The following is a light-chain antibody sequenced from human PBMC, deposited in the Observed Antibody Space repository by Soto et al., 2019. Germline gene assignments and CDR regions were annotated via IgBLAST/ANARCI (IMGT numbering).Light chain of an antibody. V-gene: IGLV1-47*01. CDR3: EAWDDSLSGFYV. CDR1: SSNIGTNY. CDR2: RNN. J-gene: IGLJ1*01. Sequence: QSVLTQPPSASGTPGQRVTMSCSGSSSNIGTNYVYWYQQLPGTAPKILIYRNNQRPSGVPDRFSGSKSGTSASLAISGLRSEDEADYYCEAWDDSLSGFYVFGTGTKVTVL.